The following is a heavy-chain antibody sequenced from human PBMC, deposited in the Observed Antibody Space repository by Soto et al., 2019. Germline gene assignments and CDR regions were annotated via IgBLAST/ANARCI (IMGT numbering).Heavy chain of an antibody. CDR3: ARAQSYIGSGRYNNLMFDS. V-gene: IGHV4-30-2*01. Sequence: SETQALPYSFSGVPSIDVGYTWIWLHPPPGGGLEWIGYIYHSGTFLYNPSLKTRLTISLDRSSNRFSLTLNSVTAADTAVYYCARAQSYIGSGRYNNLMFDSWGQGTQVTVSS. CDR2: IYHSGTF. D-gene: IGHD3-10*01. J-gene: IGHJ5*01. CDR1: GVPSIDVGYT.